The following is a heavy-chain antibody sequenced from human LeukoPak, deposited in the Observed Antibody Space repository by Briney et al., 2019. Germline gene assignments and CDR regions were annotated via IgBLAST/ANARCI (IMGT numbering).Heavy chain of an antibody. CDR3: AREVYPNCTNGVCYLDAFDI. J-gene: IGHJ3*02. CDR1: GYTFTTYY. V-gene: IGHV1-2*02. D-gene: IGHD2-8*01. Sequence: GASVKVSCKTTGYTFTTYYIHWVRQAPGHGLEWMGWINPNSAVTTYAQNFQDRVTMTRDTSISTAYMEVSRLRSDDMAVYYCAREVYPNCTNGVCYLDAFDIWGQGTMVTVSS. CDR2: INPNSAVT.